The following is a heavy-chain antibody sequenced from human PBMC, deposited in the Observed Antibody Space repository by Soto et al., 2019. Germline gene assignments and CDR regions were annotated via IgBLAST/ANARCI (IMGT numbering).Heavy chain of an antibody. CDR2: IIPIFDIT. Sequence: SVKISCKASGCTFRSYSISWVRQAAGQGLEWMGGIIPIFDITNYAQKFQGRVTITADESTSTAYMELSSIGSDDTAVYYCARPDEGGYSSNNHYYYALDVWGEGISV. J-gene: IGHJ6*01. CDR1: GCTFRSYS. V-gene: IGHV1-69*13. CDR3: ARPDEGGYSSNNHYYYALDV. D-gene: IGHD3-22*01.